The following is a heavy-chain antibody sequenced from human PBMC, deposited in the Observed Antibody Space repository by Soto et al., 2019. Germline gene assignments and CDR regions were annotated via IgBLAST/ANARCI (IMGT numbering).Heavy chain of an antibody. V-gene: IGHV1-2*04. Sequence: SVKVSCKASGYTFSDYYMHWVRQAPGQGLEWMGWINPNSGGTNYAQKFQGWVTMTRDTSIRTVYMGLSSLRSEDTAVYYCASPNPQRGSGFLFDYWGKGTLVTSPQ. J-gene: IGHJ4*02. CDR2: INPNSGGT. CDR1: GYTFSDYY. CDR3: ASPNPQRGSGFLFDY. D-gene: IGHD2-21*01.